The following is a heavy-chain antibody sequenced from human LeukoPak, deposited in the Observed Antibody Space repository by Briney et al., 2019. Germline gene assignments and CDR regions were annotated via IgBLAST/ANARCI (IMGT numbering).Heavy chain of an antibody. CDR2: IYYRGST. V-gene: IGHV4-39*07. CDR3: ARTYYYDSSGPYY. J-gene: IGHJ4*02. D-gene: IGHD3-22*01. CDR1: GGSISSSSYY. Sequence: SETLSLTCTVSGGSISSSSYYWGCIRQPPGKGLEWIGSIYYRGSTLYNPSLKSRVAISVDPSKNQFSLKLSSVTAADTAVYYCARTYYYDSSGPYYWGQGTLVTVSS.